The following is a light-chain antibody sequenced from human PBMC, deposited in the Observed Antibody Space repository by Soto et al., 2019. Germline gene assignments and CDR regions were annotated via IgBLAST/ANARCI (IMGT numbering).Light chain of an antibody. J-gene: IGLJ2*01. Sequence: QSALTQPPSASGSAGQSVTISCTGTTSDVGAYDYVSWYQQHPDKAPKLMIYEVSKRPSGVPDRFSGSKSGNTASLTVSGLQAEDEADYYCSSYARSSNVVFGGGTPLTVL. CDR1: TSDVGAYDY. CDR3: SSYARSSNVV. CDR2: EVS. V-gene: IGLV2-8*01.